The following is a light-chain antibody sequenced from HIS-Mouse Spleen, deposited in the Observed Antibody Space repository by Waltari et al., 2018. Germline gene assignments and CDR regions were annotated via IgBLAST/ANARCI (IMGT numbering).Light chain of an antibody. CDR3: QQLNSYPPT. Sequence: DRKLTQSPSFLSASVGDRVTRNGRASQGISSYLAWYQQKPGKAPKLLIYAASTLQSGVPSRFSGSGSGTQFPLTISSLQPEDFATYYCQQLNSYPPTFGQGTKVEIK. J-gene: IGKJ1*01. V-gene: IGKV1-9*01. CDR2: AAS. CDR1: QGISSY.